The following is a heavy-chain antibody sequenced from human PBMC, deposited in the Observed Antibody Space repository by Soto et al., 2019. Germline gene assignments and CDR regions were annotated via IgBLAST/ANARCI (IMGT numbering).Heavy chain of an antibody. Sequence: PGGSLRLSCVASGFTFSSYGMHWVRQAPGKGLEWVAIISYDGSNTYYADSVKGRFTISRHNSKNTLYLQMNSLRAEDTAVYYCAAPRGYDAFDIWGQGTMVTVSS. CDR3: AAPRGYDAFDI. D-gene: IGHD5-12*01. V-gene: IGHV3-30*03. J-gene: IGHJ3*02. CDR1: GFTFSSYG. CDR2: ISYDGSNT.